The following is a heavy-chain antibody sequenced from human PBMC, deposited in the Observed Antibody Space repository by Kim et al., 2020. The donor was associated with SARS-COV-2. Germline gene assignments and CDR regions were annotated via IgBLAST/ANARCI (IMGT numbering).Heavy chain of an antibody. Sequence: GGSLRLSCAPSGFMFSNYGMNWVRQAPGKGPEWVAGVSFIGSNKYHADSVKGRFTISRDNSKNTLFLQMNSLRPEDTAVYYCAKGFGFLHCFLSPADCWGQGTLVTVTS. V-gene: IGHV3-30*18. J-gene: IGHJ4*02. CDR3: AKGFGFLHCFLSPADC. CDR2: VSFIGSNK. D-gene: IGHD3-3*01. CDR1: GFMFSNYG.